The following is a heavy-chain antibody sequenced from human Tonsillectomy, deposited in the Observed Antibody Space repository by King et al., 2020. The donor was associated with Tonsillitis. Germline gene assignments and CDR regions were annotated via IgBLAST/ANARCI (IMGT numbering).Heavy chain of an antibody. CDR1: GFTFSSSW. D-gene: IGHD3-10*01. J-gene: IGHJ4*02. V-gene: IGHV3-7*04. CDR2: IDEDGNKK. CDR3: ARGGDAFAEAAY. Sequence: VQLVESGGALVQPGGSLRLSCAASGFTFSSSWMTWVRQAPGKGLEWVANIDEDGNKKYYIDSLRGRFTISRDNARNSLYLQPNSLRAEDTAIYSCARGGDAFAEAAYWGQGALVTVSS.